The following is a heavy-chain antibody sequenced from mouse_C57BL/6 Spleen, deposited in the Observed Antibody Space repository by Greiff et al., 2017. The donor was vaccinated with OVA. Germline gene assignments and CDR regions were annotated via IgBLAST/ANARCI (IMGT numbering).Heavy chain of an antibody. J-gene: IGHJ3*01. CDR1: GFNIKDDY. CDR3: TTVVDPY. V-gene: IGHV14-4*01. Sequence: EVKLVESGAELVRPGASVKLSCTASGFNIKDDYMHWVKQRPEQGLEWIGWIDPENGDTEYASKFQGKATITADTSSNTAYLQLSSLTSEDTAVYYCTTVVDPYWGQGTLVTVSA. D-gene: IGHD1-1*01. CDR2: IDPENGDT.